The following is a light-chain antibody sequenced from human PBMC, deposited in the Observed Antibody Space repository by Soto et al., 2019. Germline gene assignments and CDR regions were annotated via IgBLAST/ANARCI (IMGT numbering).Light chain of an antibody. CDR1: SSDVGAYNY. CDR3: SSYAGGNNIMV. Sequence: QSVLTQPPSASGSPGQSVTISCTGTSSDVGAYNYVSWYQQEPGKAHKLMIYAVNKRPSGVPDRFSGSKSGNTASLTVSGLRAADEADYFCSSYAGGNNIMVFGGGTKLTVL. J-gene: IGLJ2*01. CDR2: AVN. V-gene: IGLV2-8*01.